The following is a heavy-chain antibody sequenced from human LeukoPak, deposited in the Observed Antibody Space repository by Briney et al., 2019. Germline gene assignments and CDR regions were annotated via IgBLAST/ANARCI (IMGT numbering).Heavy chain of an antibody. Sequence: GGSLRLSCAASGFTFSSHGMHWVRQAPGKGLEWVAFIRYDGSNKYYADSVKGRFTISRDNSKNTLYLQMNSLRAEDTAVYNCAKDWPPYCSSTSCYSAFDYWGQGTLVTVSS. V-gene: IGHV3-30*02. J-gene: IGHJ4*02. CDR2: IRYDGSNK. CDR1: GFTFSSHG. CDR3: AKDWPPYCSSTSCYSAFDY. D-gene: IGHD2-2*01.